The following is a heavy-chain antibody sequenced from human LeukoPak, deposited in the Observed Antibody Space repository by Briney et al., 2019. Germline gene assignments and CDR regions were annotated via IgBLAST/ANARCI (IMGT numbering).Heavy chain of an antibody. Sequence: PSQTLSLTCAVSGGSISSGGYSWSWIRQPPGKGLEWIGYIYHSGSTYYNPSLKSRVTISVDTSKNQFSLKLSSVTAADTAVYYCARGGVGRLAYDYWGQGTLVTVSS. CDR2: IYHSGST. CDR3: ARGGVGRLAYDY. J-gene: IGHJ4*02. CDR1: GGSISSGGYS. V-gene: IGHV4-30-2*01. D-gene: IGHD6-19*01.